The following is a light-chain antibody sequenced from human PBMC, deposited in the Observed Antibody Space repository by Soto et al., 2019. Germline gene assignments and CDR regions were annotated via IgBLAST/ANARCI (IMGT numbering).Light chain of an antibody. CDR2: GAS. CDR1: QSVHSSY. CDR3: QQYSSSPLIT. Sequence: EIVLTQSPVTLSVSLGERATLSCRASQSVHSSYLGWYQQKPGQAPRHLIYGASSRATGVPDRFSGSGSWADFTLTISRVEPEDFAVYFCQQYSSSPLITFGPGTRVDIK. J-gene: IGKJ3*01. V-gene: IGKV3-20*01.